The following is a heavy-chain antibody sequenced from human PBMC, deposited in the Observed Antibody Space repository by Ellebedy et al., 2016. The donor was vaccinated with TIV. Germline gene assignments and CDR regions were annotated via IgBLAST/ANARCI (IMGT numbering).Heavy chain of an antibody. V-gene: IGHV3-23*01. D-gene: IGHD4-17*01. CDR3: AKFPSVTTPGVDF. Sequence: ESLKISCAASGFTFSTYALTWVRQAPGRGLEWVSALGGSGGRANYADSVRGRFTISRDNSKSTLFLYMNNLRAEDTAVYYCAKFPSVTTPGVDFWGQGTLVTVSS. CDR1: GFTFSTYA. J-gene: IGHJ4*02. CDR2: LGGSGGRA.